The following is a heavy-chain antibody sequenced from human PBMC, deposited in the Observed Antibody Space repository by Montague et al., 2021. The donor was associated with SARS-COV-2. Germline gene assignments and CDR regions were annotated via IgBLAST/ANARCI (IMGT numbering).Heavy chain of an antibody. Sequence: PALVKPTQTLTLTCSFSGFSLSTSAVGVGWIRQPPGKALEWLAVIYWNDDKYYDPSLNSRLTITKDTSKSQVVLTMTNMDPVDTATYYCAHRIQNLNGFQXWGQGTLVTVSS. CDR3: AHRIQNLNGFQX. D-gene: IGHD2-8*01. J-gene: IGHJ1*01. V-gene: IGHV2-5*01. CDR2: IYWNDDK. CDR1: GFSLSTSAVG.